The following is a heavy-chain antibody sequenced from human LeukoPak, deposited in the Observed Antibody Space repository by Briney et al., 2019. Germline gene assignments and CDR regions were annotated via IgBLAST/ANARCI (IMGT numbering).Heavy chain of an antibody. CDR2: IGGSGSIT. CDR1: GFTFGSQA. V-gene: IGHV3-23*01. J-gene: IGHJ4*02. D-gene: IGHD6-19*01. CDR3: AGAGSGWYDY. Sequence: PGASLRLSCAASGFTFGSQAMSWVRQAPGKGLEWVSVIGGSGSITYYRDSVKGRFTISRDNSKNTMYLQINSLRAEDTAVYYCAGAGSGWYDYWGQGTLVTVSS.